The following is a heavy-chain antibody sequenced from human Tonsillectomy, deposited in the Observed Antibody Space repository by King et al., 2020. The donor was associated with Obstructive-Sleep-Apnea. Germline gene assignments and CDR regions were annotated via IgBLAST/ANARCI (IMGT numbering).Heavy chain of an antibody. CDR3: ARGVWGSSANYDAFDV. CDR2: INPKTGDT. J-gene: IGHJ3*01. V-gene: IGHV1-2*02. D-gene: IGHD3-16*01. CDR1: GYTFTAYY. Sequence: QLVQSGAEVKKPGASLTVSCKAVGYTFTAYYIHIFRQAPGKGLEWVAWINPKTGDTKIAQNFQESASGTRQTSINTAYMELKNLKSDDTAVFYCARGVWGSSANYDAFDVWGQGTAVTVSS.